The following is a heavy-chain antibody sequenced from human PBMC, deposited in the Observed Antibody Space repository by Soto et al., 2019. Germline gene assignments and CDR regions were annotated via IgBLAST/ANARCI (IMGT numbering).Heavy chain of an antibody. Sequence: LVKVSCKSAGGSFSSYAISWVRQTPGQGLEWMGGIIPIFGTANYAQKFQGRVTITADKSTSTAYMELSSLRSEDTAVYYCARYGSGGDAFDIWGQGTMVTVSS. V-gene: IGHV1-69*06. J-gene: IGHJ3*02. CDR1: GGSFSSYA. D-gene: IGHD3-10*01. CDR3: ARYGSGGDAFDI. CDR2: IIPIFGTA.